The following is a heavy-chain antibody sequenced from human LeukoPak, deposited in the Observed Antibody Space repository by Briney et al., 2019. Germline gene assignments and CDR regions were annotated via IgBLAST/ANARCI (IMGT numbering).Heavy chain of an antibody. CDR1: GYSISTSYY. J-gene: IGHJ4*02. CDR3: ARAGYGDSDFDY. Sequence: PSETLSLTCTVSGYSISTSYYWGWIRQPPGKGLEWIGSIYHSGNTHYNPSLKSRVTISVDTSKNQFSLKLNSVTAADTAVYYCARAGYGDSDFDYWGQGTLVTVS. CDR2: IYHSGNT. V-gene: IGHV4-38-2*02. D-gene: IGHD4-17*01.